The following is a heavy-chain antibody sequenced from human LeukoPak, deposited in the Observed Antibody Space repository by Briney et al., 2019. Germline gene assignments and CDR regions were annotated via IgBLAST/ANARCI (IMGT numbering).Heavy chain of an antibody. CDR2: ISSAGGTT. J-gene: IGHJ6*04. Sequence: GGSLRLSCAASGITFSSYGMSWVRQAPGKGLEWVSSISSAGGTTYYADSVKGRFTISRDNSKNTLYLQMNSLRAEDTAVYYCAELGITMIGGVWGKGTTVTISS. V-gene: IGHV3-23*01. CDR1: GITFSSYG. CDR3: AELGITMIGGV. D-gene: IGHD3-10*02.